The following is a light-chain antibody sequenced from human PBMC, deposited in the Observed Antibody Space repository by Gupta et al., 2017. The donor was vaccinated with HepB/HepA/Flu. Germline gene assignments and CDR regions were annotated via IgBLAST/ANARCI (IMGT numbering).Light chain of an antibody. Sequence: SYELTQPPSVSVSPGQTASITCSGDKLRDKYTSWYQQKPGQSPFLVIYEDSLRPSGIPERFSGSTSGNTATLTISWTQAVDEADYYCQAWDRRAVVFGGGTKLAVL. CDR2: EDS. CDR3: QAWDRRAVV. V-gene: IGLV3-1*01. CDR1: KLRDKY. J-gene: IGLJ2*01.